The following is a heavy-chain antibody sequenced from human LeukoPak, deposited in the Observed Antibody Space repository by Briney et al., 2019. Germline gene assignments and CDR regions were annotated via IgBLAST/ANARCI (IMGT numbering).Heavy chain of an antibody. CDR3: AKFDQGYEMWLAQMMDYYYYMDV. D-gene: IGHD6-19*01. Sequence: GGSLRLSCAASGFTFSSYGMHWVRQAPGKGLEWVAFIRYDGSNKYYADSVKGRFTISRDNSKNTLYLQMNSLRAEDTAVYYCAKFDQGYEMWLAQMMDYYYYMDVWGKGTTVTISS. J-gene: IGHJ6*03. CDR2: IRYDGSNK. CDR1: GFTFSSYG. V-gene: IGHV3-30*02.